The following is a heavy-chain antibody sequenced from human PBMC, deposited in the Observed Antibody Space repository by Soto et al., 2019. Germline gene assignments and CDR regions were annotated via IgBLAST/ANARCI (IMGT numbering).Heavy chain of an antibody. Sequence: QLQLQESGPGLVKPSETLSLTCTVSGGSISSSSYYWGWIRQPPGKGLEWIGSIYYSGSTYYNPSLKSRVTISVDTSKNQFSLKLSSVTAADTAVYYCARRRRGYYDILTGYSNWFDPWGQGTLVTVSS. CDR1: GGSISSSSYY. CDR2: IYYSGST. CDR3: ARRRRGYYDILTGYSNWFDP. V-gene: IGHV4-39*01. D-gene: IGHD3-9*01. J-gene: IGHJ5*02.